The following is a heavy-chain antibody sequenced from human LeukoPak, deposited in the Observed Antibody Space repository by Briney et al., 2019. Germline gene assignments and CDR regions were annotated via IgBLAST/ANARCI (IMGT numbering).Heavy chain of an antibody. CDR2: ISAYNGNT. J-gene: IGHJ5*02. D-gene: IGHD3-9*01. Sequence: ASVKVSCKASGYTFTSYGISWVRQAPGQGLEWMGWISAYNGNTNCAQKHQGRVTMTTDTSTSTAYMELRSLRSDGTAVYYCARARKEYYDILTGRLNTNWFDPWGQGALVTVSS. V-gene: IGHV1-18*01. CDR1: GYTFTSYG. CDR3: ARARKEYYDILTGRLNTNWFDP.